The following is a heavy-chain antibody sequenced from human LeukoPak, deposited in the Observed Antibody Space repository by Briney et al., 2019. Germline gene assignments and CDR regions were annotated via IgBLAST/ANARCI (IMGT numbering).Heavy chain of an antibody. J-gene: IGHJ4*02. V-gene: IGHV3-74*01. CDR2: INSDGSST. CDR1: GFTLSSYW. CDR3: ARGRLGRIPAARFDC. Sequence: PGGSLRLFCAASGFTLSSYWMHWVRQAPGKGLVWVSRINSDGSSTTYADSVKGRFTISRDNAKNTLYLQMNSLRAEDTAVYYCARGRLGRIPAARFDCWGQGTLVTVSS. D-gene: IGHD6-13*01.